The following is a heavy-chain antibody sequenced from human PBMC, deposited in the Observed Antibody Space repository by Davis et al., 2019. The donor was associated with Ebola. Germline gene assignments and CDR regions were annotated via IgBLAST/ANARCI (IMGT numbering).Heavy chain of an antibody. Sequence: PGGSLRLSCAASGFTFSSYWMSWVRQAPGKGLEWVANIKQDGSEKYYVDSVKGRFTISRDNAKNSLYLQMNSLRAEDTAVYYCARDWLRYFDWLSHWFDPWGQGTLVTVSS. J-gene: IGHJ5*02. CDR1: GFTFSSYW. CDR3: ARDWLRYFDWLSHWFDP. V-gene: IGHV3-7*03. CDR2: IKQDGSEK. D-gene: IGHD3-9*01.